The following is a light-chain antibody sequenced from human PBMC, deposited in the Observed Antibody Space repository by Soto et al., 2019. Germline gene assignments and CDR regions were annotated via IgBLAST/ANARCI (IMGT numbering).Light chain of an antibody. J-gene: IGKJ2*01. CDR3: QQYYSYPQT. CDR2: TAS. Sequence: AIRMTQSPSSLSASTGDRVTITCRASQDISTFLAWYQQKPGKAPKLLIYTASTLQTGVPSRFSGSGSGTDFTLTITSLQSEDFATYYCQQYYSYPQTLGQGTKLEIK. CDR1: QDISTF. V-gene: IGKV1-8*01.